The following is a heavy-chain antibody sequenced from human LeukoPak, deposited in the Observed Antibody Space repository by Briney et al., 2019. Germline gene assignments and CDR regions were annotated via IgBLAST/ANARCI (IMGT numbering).Heavy chain of an antibody. V-gene: IGHV3-66*01. D-gene: IGHD1-26*01. CDR2: IYSGGST. CDR1: GFTVSTKY. J-gene: IGHJ4*02. CDR3: ATRTHSGNYIGYFDY. Sequence: GGSLRLSCAASGFTVSTKYMSWVRQAPGKGLEWVSVIYSGGSTEYADSVKGRFTISRDNSKNTQYLQMNSLRAEDTAVYYCATRTHSGNYIGYFDYWGQGTLVTVSS.